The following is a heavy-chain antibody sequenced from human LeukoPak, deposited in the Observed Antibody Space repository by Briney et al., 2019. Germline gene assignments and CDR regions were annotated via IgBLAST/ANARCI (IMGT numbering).Heavy chain of an antibody. D-gene: IGHD3-10*01. CDR2: IYHSGST. CDR3: ASEVLLWFGALTDY. V-gene: IGHV4-38-2*02. CDR1: GYSISNGYY. Sequence: SETLSLTCTVSGYSISNGYYWGWIRQPPGKGLEWIGSIYHSGSTYYNPSLKSRVTISVDTSKNQFSLKLSSVTAADTAVYYCASEVLLWFGALTDYWGQGTLVTVSS. J-gene: IGHJ4*02.